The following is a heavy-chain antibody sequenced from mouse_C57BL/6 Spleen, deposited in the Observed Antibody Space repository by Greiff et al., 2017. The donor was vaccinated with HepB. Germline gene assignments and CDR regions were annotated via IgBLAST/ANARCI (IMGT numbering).Heavy chain of an antibody. Sequence: QVQLKQPGTELVKPGASVKLSCKASGYTFTSYWMHWVKQRPGQGLEWIGNINPSNGGTNYNEKFKSKATLTVDKSSSTAYMQLSSLTSEDSAVYYCARSDGYYAYFDYWGQGTTLTVSS. V-gene: IGHV1-53*01. D-gene: IGHD2-3*01. CDR1: GYTFTSYW. J-gene: IGHJ2*01. CDR3: ARSDGYYAYFDY. CDR2: INPSNGGT.